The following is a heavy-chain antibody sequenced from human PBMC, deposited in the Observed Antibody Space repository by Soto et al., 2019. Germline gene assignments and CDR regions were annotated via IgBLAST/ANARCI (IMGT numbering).Heavy chain of an antibody. CDR2: ILSNFNT. Sequence: EVQLLDSGGGLVQPGGSMTLSCAASGFSFRDYTMSWVRQAPGKVLDCISVILSNFNTYYTYSVRGRFTISRDTSKNTLYLEMNSLRAEDTAIYYSARRVNGYFDYWGQGALVTVSS. J-gene: IGHJ4*02. CDR1: GFSFRDYT. CDR3: ARRVNGYFDY. D-gene: IGHD2-8*01. V-gene: IGHV3-23*05.